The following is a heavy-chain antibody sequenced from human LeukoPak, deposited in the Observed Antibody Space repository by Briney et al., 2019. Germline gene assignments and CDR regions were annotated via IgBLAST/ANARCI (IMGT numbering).Heavy chain of an antibody. Sequence: ASVRVSCEHSGYTFIGNYIYWVRQAPGQGREWMGWINPNSGDTNYAQKFQGRVTMTRDTSISTAYMDLSSLISDDTAVYYCARGGSSSGSYYYGVDAWGQGTTVTVSS. J-gene: IGHJ6*02. CDR1: GYTFIGNY. CDR2: INPNSGDT. D-gene: IGHD3-10*01. CDR3: ARGGSSSGSYYYGVDA. V-gene: IGHV1-2*02.